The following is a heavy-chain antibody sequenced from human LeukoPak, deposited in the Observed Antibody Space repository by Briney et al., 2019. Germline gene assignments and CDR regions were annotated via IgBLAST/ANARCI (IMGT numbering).Heavy chain of an antibody. D-gene: IGHD2-2*01. CDR2: ISSSGSTI. V-gene: IGHV3-11*04. J-gene: IGHJ4*02. CDR3: TRDRYPAAREFYY. Sequence: GGSLRLSCAASGFTFSDYYMSWIRQAPGKGLEWVSYISSSGSTIYYADSVKGRFTISRDNAKNTLYLQMNNLRAEDTAMYYCTRDRYPAAREFYYWGQGTLVTVSS. CDR1: GFTFSDYY.